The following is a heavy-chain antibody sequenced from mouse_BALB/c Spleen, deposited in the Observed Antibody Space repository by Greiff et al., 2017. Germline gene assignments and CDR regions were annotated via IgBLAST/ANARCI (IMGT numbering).Heavy chain of an antibody. D-gene: IGHD2-4*01. CDR1: GFTFSNYW. Sequence: EVQLVESGGGLVQPGGSMKLSCVASGFTFSNYWMNWVRQSPEKGLEWVAEIRLKSNNYATHYAESVKGRFTISRDDSKSSVYLQMNNLRAEDTGIYYCTRSTMITEDYAMDYWGQGTSVTVSS. CDR3: TRSTMITEDYAMDY. J-gene: IGHJ4*01. V-gene: IGHV6-6*02. CDR2: IRLKSNNYAT.